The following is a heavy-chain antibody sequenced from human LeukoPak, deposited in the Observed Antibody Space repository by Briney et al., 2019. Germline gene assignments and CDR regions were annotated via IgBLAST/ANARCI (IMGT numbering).Heavy chain of an antibody. V-gene: IGHV1-18*01. CDR1: GYTFTSYG. CDR2: ISAYNGNT. J-gene: IGHJ6*02. CDR3: ARDYYGSGYYYYCGMDV. D-gene: IGHD3-10*01. Sequence: ASVKVSCKASGYTFTSYGISWVRQAPGQGLEWMGWISAYNGNTNYAQKLQGRVTMTTDTSTSTAYMELRSLRSDDTAVYYCARDYYGSGYYYYCGMDVWGQGTTVTVSS.